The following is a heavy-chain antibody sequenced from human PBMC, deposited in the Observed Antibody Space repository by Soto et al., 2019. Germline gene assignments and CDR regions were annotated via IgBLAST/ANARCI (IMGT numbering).Heavy chain of an antibody. V-gene: IGHV4-34*01. CDR3: ARGSASRTRGQDPPLGYYYYMDV. Sequence: SETLSLTCAVYGGSFSGYYWSWIRQPPGKGLEWIGEINHSGSTNYNPSLKSRVTISVDTSKNQFSLKLSSVTAADTAVYYCARGSASRTRGQDPPLGYYYYMDVWGKGTTVTVSS. CDR2: INHSGST. J-gene: IGHJ6*03. D-gene: IGHD3-10*01. CDR1: GGSFSGYY.